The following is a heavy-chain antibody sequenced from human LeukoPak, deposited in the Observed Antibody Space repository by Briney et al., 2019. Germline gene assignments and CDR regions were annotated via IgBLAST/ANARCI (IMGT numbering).Heavy chain of an antibody. CDR1: GFTFSSYA. CDR3: ARDRDYGSGRSYGLFDY. V-gene: IGHV3-7*01. Sequence: GGSLRLSCAASGFTFSSYAMSWVRQAPGKGLEWVANMKQDGSEKYYLDSVKGRFTISRDNAKNSLYLQMNSLRAEDTAVYYCARDRDYGSGRSYGLFDYWGQGSLVTVSS. CDR2: MKQDGSEK. D-gene: IGHD3-10*01. J-gene: IGHJ4*02.